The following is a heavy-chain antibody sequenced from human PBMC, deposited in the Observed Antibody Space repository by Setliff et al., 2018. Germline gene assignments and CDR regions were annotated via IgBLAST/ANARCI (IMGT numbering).Heavy chain of an antibody. CDR3: ARGYGYSSGWYRVYFDY. J-gene: IGHJ4*02. V-gene: IGHV4-34*01. D-gene: IGHD6-19*01. CDR1: GGSFSGYY. Sequence: ETLSLTCAVYGGSFSGYYWSWIRQPPGKGLEWIGEINHSGSTNYNPSLKSRVTISVDTSRNQFSLKLSSVTAADTAVYYCARGYGYSSGWYRVYFDYWGQGALVTVSS. CDR2: INHSGST.